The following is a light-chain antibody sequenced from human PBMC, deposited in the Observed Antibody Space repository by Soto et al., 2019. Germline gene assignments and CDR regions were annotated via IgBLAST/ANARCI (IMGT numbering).Light chain of an antibody. Sequence: EIVITQSPATLSVSPGERATLSCRASQSVGSNLAWYQQKPGQAPRLLIYGASTRATGIPARFSGSGSGTEFTLTISSLLSEDFAIYFCQQYNNWPPDRTFGQGTKVEIK. CDR2: GAS. V-gene: IGKV3-15*01. CDR3: QQYNNWPPDRT. CDR1: QSVGSN. J-gene: IGKJ1*01.